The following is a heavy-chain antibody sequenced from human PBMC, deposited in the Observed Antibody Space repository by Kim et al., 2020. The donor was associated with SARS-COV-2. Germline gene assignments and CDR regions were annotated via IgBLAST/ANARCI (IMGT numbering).Heavy chain of an antibody. J-gene: IGHJ5*02. D-gene: IGHD1-1*01. CDR2: K. Sequence: KYYVDSVKGRFTISRDNAKNSLYLQMNSLRAEDTAVYYCARDGYINWFDPWGQGTLVTVSS. CDR3: ARDGYINWFDP. V-gene: IGHV3-7*01.